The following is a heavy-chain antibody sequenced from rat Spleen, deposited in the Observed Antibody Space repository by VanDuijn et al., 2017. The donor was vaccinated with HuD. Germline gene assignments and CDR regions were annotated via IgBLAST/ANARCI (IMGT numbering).Heavy chain of an antibody. D-gene: IGHD1-6*01. CDR1: GFTFSNYG. V-gene: IGHV5S13*01. CDR2: ISTGGGNT. CDR3: SRHGYTTDYLNWFAY. Sequence: EVQLVESGGGLVQPGRSLKLSCAASGFTFSNYGMHWIRQAPGKGLEWVASISTGGGNTYYRDSVKGRFTISRDNAKNTQYLQMDSLRSEDTATYYCSRHGYTTDYLNWFAYWGQGTLVAVSS. J-gene: IGHJ3*01.